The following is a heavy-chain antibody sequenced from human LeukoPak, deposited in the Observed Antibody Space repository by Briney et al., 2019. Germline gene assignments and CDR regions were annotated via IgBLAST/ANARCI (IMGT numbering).Heavy chain of an antibody. Sequence: GGSLRLSCAASGFTFSSYTMSWVRQAPGKGLEWVSAISGSGGSTYYADSVKGRFTISRDNSKNTLYLQMSSLRAEDTAVYYCAKVPINRIVVVVAATLYYFDYWGQGTLVTVSS. CDR1: GFTFSSYT. D-gene: IGHD2-15*01. CDR2: ISGSGGST. J-gene: IGHJ4*02. V-gene: IGHV3-23*01. CDR3: AKVPINRIVVVVAATLYYFDY.